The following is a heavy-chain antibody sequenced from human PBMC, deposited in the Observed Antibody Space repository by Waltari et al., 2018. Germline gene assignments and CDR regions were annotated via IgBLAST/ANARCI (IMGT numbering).Heavy chain of an antibody. CDR1: GFTFSDHY. CDR3: AREIRGGGYWRSSAFDI. J-gene: IGHJ3*02. Sequence: EVQLVESGGGLVQPGGSLRLSCAASGFTFSDHYIDWLSQAPGKGLEWVGRTRNKANSYTTEYAASVKGRFTISRDDSKNSLYLQMNSLKTEDTAVYYCAREIRGGGYWRSSAFDIWGQGTMVTVSS. V-gene: IGHV3-72*01. CDR2: TRNKANSYTT. D-gene: IGHD3-22*01.